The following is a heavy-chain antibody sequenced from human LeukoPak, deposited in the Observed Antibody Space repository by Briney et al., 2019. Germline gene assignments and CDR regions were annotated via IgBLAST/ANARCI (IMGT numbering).Heavy chain of an antibody. CDR1: GGSFSGYY. V-gene: IGHV4-34*01. CDR2: INHSGST. J-gene: IGHJ4*02. Sequence: SETLSLTCAVYGGSFSGYYWSWIRQPPEKGLEWIGEINHSGSTNYNPSLKSRVTISVDTSKNQFSLKLSSVTAADTAVYYCARGRRSGYFDYWGQGTLVTVSS. CDR3: ARGRRSGYFDY.